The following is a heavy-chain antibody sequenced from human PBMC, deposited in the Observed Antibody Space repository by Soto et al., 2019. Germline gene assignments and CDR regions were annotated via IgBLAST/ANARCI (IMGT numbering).Heavy chain of an antibody. CDR2: IIHSGST. D-gene: IGHD3-10*01. Sequence: QVQLQQWGAGLLKPSETLSLTCAVYGGSFSGYYWSWIRQPPGKGLEWIGEIIHSGSTNYNPSLKSRVTISVDTSKNQFSLKLSSVTAADTAVYYCARVSGIYYYGMDVWGQGTTVTVSS. CDR3: ARVSGIYYYGMDV. J-gene: IGHJ6*02. CDR1: GGSFSGYY. V-gene: IGHV4-34*12.